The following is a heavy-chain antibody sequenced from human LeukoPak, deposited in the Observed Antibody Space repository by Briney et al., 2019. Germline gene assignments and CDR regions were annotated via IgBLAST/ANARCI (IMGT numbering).Heavy chain of an antibody. CDR2: ITISGQTK. V-gene: IGHV3-48*03. Sequence: GGSLRLSCAAPGFAFSNYEMSWVRQAPGKGLEWIADITISGQTKNYADSVKGRFTISRDNAMISLYLQMNSLRVEDTGVFYCARGDPHADLWGQGTLVTVSS. CDR1: GFAFSNYE. CDR3: ARGDPHADL. J-gene: IGHJ5*02.